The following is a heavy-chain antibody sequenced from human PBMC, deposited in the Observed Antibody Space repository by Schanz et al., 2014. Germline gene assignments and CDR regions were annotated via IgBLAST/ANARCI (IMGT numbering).Heavy chain of an antibody. V-gene: IGHV3-48*01. CDR1: GLTFTSAC. CDR3: ARESSNDIVLVAGAVFDH. Sequence: EVQLVESGGGLVKPGGSLRLSCATSGLTFTSACMSWVRQAPGKGLEWVSYVSRSTPDIYYADSVKGRFTMSRDNAKNSVFLQMNSLRAEDTAVYYCARESSNDIVLVAGAVFDHWGQGILVTVSS. D-gene: IGHD2-8*01. CDR2: VSRSTPDI. J-gene: IGHJ4*02.